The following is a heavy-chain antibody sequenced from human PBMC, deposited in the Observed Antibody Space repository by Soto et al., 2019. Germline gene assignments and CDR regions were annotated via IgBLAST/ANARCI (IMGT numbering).Heavy chain of an antibody. CDR2: IIPIFGTA. Sequence: QVQLVQSGAEVKKPGSSVKVSCKASGGTFSSYAISWVRQAPGQGLEWMGGIIPIFGTADYAQKFQGRVTITADEATSTAYMELSSLRSEDTGVYYCAKHYDNWDYYCGMDVWGQGTTVTVSS. D-gene: IGHD3-22*01. J-gene: IGHJ6*02. CDR3: AKHYDNWDYYCGMDV. V-gene: IGHV1-69*12. CDR1: GGTFSSYA.